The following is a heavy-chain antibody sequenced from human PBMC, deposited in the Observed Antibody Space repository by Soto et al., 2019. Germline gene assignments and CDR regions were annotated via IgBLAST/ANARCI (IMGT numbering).Heavy chain of an antibody. CDR2: INAGNGNT. V-gene: IGHV1-3*01. Sequence: QVQLVQSGAEVKKPGASVKVSCKASGYTFTSYAMHWVRQAPGQRLEWMGWINAGNGNTKYSQKFQGRVTITRDTSSSTAYMELSSLRSEDTAVYYCARSGSGGIYCDYFIEGDDACDIWGQGTMVTVSS. J-gene: IGHJ3*02. CDR1: GYTFTSYA. D-gene: IGHD4-17*01. CDR3: ARSGSGGIYCDYFIEGDDACDI.